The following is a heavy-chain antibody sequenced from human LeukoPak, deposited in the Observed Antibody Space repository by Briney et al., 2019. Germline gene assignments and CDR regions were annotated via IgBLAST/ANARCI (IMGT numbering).Heavy chain of an antibody. D-gene: IGHD5-24*01. CDR3: ARDRGGEMATITGYFDY. Sequence: ASVKVSCKASGYTFTGYYMHWVRQAPGQGLEWMGWINPNSGGTNYAQKFQGWVTMTRDTSISTAYMELIRLRSDGTAVYYCARDRGGEMATITGYFDYWGQGTLVTVSS. J-gene: IGHJ4*02. CDR1: GYTFTGYY. V-gene: IGHV1-2*04. CDR2: INPNSGGT.